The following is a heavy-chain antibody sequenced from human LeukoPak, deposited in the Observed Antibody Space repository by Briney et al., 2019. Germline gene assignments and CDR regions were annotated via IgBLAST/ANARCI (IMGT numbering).Heavy chain of an antibody. CDR1: GFTFSSSA. V-gene: IGHV3-23*01. J-gene: IGHJ4*02. CDR3: AKQLGYCSDGSCYFPY. CDR2: ISNNGGYT. D-gene: IGHD2-15*01. Sequence: GGSLRLSCAASGFTFSSSAMSWVRQAPGRGLEWVSTISNNGGYTYYADSVQGRFTISRDNSKSTLCLQMNSLRAEDTAVYYCAKQLGYCSDGSCYFPYWGQGILVTVSS.